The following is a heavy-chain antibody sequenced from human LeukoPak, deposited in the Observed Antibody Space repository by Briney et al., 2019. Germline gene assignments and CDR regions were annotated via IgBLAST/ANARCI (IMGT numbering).Heavy chain of an antibody. Sequence: KASETLSLTCAVYGGSFSGYYWSWIRQPPGKGLEWIGEINHSGSTNYNPSLKSRVTISVDTSKNQFSLKLSSVTAADTAVYYCTRAVVVPAAIRAYCYYYGMDVWGQGTTVTVSS. CDR2: INHSGST. CDR3: TRAVVVPAAIRAYCYYYGMDV. J-gene: IGHJ6*02. D-gene: IGHD2-2*02. V-gene: IGHV4-34*03. CDR1: GGSFSGYY.